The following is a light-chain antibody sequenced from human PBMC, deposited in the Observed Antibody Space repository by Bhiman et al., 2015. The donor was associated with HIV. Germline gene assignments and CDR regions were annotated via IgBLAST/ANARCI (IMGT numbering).Light chain of an antibody. CDR3: ATWDTSLITLV. J-gene: IGLJ2*01. V-gene: IGLV2-8*01. CDR1: SGDIGTFNM. Sequence: QSALTQPPSASGSPGQSVTISCTGTSGDIGTFNMVSWYQQHPGKAPKLIIYEVSKRPSGVPDRFSGSKSGSTAYLTVSGLQAEDEAVYYCATWDTSLITLVFGGGTRLTVL. CDR2: EVS.